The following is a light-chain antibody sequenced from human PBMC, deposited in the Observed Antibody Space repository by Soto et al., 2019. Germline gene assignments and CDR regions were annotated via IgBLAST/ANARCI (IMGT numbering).Light chain of an antibody. Sequence: EIVLTQSPATLSLSPGERATLSCRASQSVSSYLAWYQQKPGQAPRRLIYDASNRATGIPARFSGSGSGTDFTLTISSREPEDFAVDSYQQRNNWPPAFTFGLGTKVDIK. CDR1: QSVSSY. CDR2: DAS. CDR3: QQRNNWPPAFT. V-gene: IGKV3-11*01. J-gene: IGKJ3*01.